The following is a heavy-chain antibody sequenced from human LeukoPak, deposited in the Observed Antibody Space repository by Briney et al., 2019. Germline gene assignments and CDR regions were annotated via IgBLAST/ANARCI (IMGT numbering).Heavy chain of an antibody. CDR1: GGSISSYY. J-gene: IGHJ6*03. CDR2: IYYSGST. V-gene: IGHV4-59*08. Sequence: SETLSLTCTVSGGSISSYYWSRIRQPPGKGLEWIGYIYYSGSTNYNPSLKSRVTISVDTSKNQFSLKLSSVTAADTAVYYCASQLWSGDYYYYMDVWGKGTTVTVSS. D-gene: IGHD3-10*01. CDR3: ASQLWSGDYYYYMDV.